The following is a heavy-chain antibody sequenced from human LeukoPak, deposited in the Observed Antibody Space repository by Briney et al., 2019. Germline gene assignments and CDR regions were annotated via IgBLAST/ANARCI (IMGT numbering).Heavy chain of an antibody. CDR1: GFTFKNNA. V-gene: IGHV3-23*01. J-gene: IGHJ3*02. CDR3: ARDRVGERLYAFDI. Sequence: PGGSLRLSCAASGFTFKNNAMSWVRQAPGKGPEWLSFITGSGDNTYYAASVKGRFTISRDNSKNTLYLQMNSLRAEDTAVYYCARDRVGERLYAFDIWGQGTMVTVSS. CDR2: ITGSGDNT. D-gene: IGHD4-17*01.